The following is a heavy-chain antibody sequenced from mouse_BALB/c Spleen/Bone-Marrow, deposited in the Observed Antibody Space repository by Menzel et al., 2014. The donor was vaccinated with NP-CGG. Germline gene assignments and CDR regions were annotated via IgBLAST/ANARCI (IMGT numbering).Heavy chain of an antibody. CDR3: TRYTYGDYPYYYAMDY. J-gene: IGHJ4*01. V-gene: IGHV1S81*02. Sequence: QVQLQQPGAELVKPGASVKSSCKASGYTFTSYYMYWVKQRPGQGLEWIGGINPSNGGTNFNEKFKSKATLTVDKSSSAAYMQLGSLTSEDSAVYYCTRYTYGDYPYYYAMDYWGQGTSVTVSS. CDR1: GYTFTSYY. CDR2: INPSNGGT. D-gene: IGHD2-13*01.